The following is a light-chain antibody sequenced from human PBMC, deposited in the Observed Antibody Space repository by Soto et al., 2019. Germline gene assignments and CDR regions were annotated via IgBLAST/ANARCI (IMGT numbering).Light chain of an antibody. CDR1: QSVSSSY. J-gene: IGKJ2*01. CDR3: QQYGSSPPYT. Sequence: EIVLTQSPGTLSLSPGERATLSCTASQSVSSSYLAWYQQKPGQAPRLLIYGASSRATGIPDRFSGSGSGTDLTLIISRLEPEDFAVYYCQQYGSSPPYTFGQGTKLEIK. CDR2: GAS. V-gene: IGKV3-20*01.